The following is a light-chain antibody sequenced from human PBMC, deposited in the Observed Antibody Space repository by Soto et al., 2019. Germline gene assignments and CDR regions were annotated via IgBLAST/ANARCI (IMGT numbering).Light chain of an antibody. CDR3: QQYNSWPPIT. Sequence: PGERATLSCRASQTVSSNYLAWCQQKPGQAPRLLLYDASNRATGIPARFSGSGSGTDVSLTISSLQSEDFAVYYCQQYNSWPPITFGQGTRL. CDR2: DAS. J-gene: IGKJ5*01. V-gene: IGKV3D-15*01. CDR1: QTVSSN.